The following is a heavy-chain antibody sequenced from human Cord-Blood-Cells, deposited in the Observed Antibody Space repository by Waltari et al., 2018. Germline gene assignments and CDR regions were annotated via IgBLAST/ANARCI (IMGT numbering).Heavy chain of an antibody. J-gene: IGHJ4*02. CDR1: GYTFTGYY. Sequence: QVQLVQSGAEVKKPGASVKVSCKASGYTFTGYYMHWVRQAPGQGIEWMAWFMPDHGDITDEQKFQGWVTMSRDTSISRAGRELGRLRSDDRGVYDCGRGVSMSMVQGVSGYWCQGTLVTLSS. CDR2: FMPDHGDI. V-gene: IGHV1-2*04. D-gene: IGHD3-10*01. CDR3: GRGVSMSMVQGVSGY.